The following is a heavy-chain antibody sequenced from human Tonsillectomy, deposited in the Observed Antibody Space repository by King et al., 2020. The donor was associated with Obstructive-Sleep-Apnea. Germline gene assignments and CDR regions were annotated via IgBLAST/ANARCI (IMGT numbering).Heavy chain of an antibody. CDR1: GDSISSGGFY. V-gene: IGHV4-31*03. CDR2: IYFSWST. Sequence: VQLQESGPGLVKPSQTLSLSCTVSGDSISSGGFYWSWIRQHPGNGLEWIGYIYFSWSTFYNPSLKSRASISVDTSKNQFSLQLRSVTAADTAVYYCARATYGSGNWFDPWGQGTLVTVSS. CDR3: ARATYGSGNWFDP. D-gene: IGHD3-10*01. J-gene: IGHJ5*02.